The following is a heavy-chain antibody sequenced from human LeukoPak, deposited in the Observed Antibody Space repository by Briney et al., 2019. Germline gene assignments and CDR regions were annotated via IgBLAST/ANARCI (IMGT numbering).Heavy chain of an antibody. CDR3: ARGQYFFDSTAYFDY. CDR2: IYYSGST. V-gene: IGHV4-39*01. Sequence: PSETLSLTCTVSGASISSSSYYWGWIRQPPGKGLEWIGSIYYSGSTYYNPSLRSRVTISVDTSRNQFSLRLSSLTAADTAVYYCARGQYFFDSTAYFDYWGQGTLATVSS. CDR1: GASISSSSYY. D-gene: IGHD2-21*02. J-gene: IGHJ4*02.